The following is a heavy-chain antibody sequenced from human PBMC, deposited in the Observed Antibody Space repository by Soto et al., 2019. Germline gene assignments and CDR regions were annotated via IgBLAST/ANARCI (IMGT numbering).Heavy chain of an antibody. CDR1: GFTFSDYY. J-gene: IGHJ4*02. D-gene: IGHD6-13*01. CDR2: ISSSSSYT. Sequence: GGSLRLSCAASGFTFSDYYMSWIRQAPGKGLEWVSYISSSSSYTNYADSVKGRFTISRDNAKNSLYLQMNSLRAEDTAVYYCGSGYTSSWYYTLAYWGKGILVTVSS. V-gene: IGHV3-11*06. CDR3: GSGYTSSWYYTLAY.